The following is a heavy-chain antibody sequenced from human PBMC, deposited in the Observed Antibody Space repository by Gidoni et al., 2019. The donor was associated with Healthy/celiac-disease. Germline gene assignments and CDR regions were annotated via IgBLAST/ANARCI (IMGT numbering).Heavy chain of an antibody. CDR2: IWYDGSNK. J-gene: IGHJ4*02. D-gene: IGHD3-22*01. Sequence: QVQLVEPGGGVVQPGRSRRRSCAASGFTFSSYGMHWVRQAPGKGLGWVAVIWYDGSNKYYADAVKGRFTISRDNSKNTLYLQMNSLRAEDRAVYYCARDEGPYYYDSSGYYWGQGTLVTVSS. CDR1: GFTFSSYG. CDR3: ARDEGPYYYDSSGYY. V-gene: IGHV3-33*01.